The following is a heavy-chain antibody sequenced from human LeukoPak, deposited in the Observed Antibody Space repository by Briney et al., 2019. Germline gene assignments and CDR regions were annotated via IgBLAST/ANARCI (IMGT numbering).Heavy chain of an antibody. D-gene: IGHD2-2*01. CDR1: GYTFTGYY. CDR3: ARTRCSSTSCYNWFDP. Sequence: ASVKVSCKASGYTFTGYYMHWVRQAPGQGLEWMGWINPNSGGTNYAQKFQGRVTMTRDTSISTAYMELSRLRSDDTAVYYCARTRCSSTSCYNWFDPWGQGTLVTVSS. CDR2: INPNSGGT. J-gene: IGHJ5*02. V-gene: IGHV1-2*02.